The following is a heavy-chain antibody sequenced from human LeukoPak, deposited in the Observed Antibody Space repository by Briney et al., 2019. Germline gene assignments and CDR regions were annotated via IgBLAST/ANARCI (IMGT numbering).Heavy chain of an antibody. Sequence: ASVKLSCKASGYTFTVYGIWWGRQAPGQGLEWRGWISGYNGNTNYAQKIQGRLTMTTDSSTRPASMGLRSLRSDDTAVFYCAREYGGPGNYRYRLLDYWGQGTPVTASS. V-gene: IGHV1-18*01. CDR1: GYTFTVYG. CDR3: AREYGGPGNYRYRLLDY. CDR2: ISGYNGNT. J-gene: IGHJ4*02. D-gene: IGHD3-16*02.